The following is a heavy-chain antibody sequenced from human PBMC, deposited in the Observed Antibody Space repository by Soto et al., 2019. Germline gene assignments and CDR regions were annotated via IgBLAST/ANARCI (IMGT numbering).Heavy chain of an antibody. Sequence: VQLVQSGAEVKEPGASVKVTCKASGYTFINFGITWVRQAPGQGIAGVGWISPAKGFTTSGEKFQGRVTMTADTATNTANMDLRSLNSDDTADYYWARDRGCGTGGNCYPEWYFDYWGRGTLVTVSS. CDR3: ARDRGCGTGGNCYPEWYFDY. CDR2: ISPAKGFT. D-gene: IGHD2-15*01. CDR1: GYTFINFG. J-gene: IGHJ2*01. V-gene: IGHV1-18*01.